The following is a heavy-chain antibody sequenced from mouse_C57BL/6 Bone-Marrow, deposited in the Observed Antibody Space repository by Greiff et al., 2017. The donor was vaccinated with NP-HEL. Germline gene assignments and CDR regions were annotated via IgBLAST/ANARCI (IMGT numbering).Heavy chain of an antibody. D-gene: IGHD1-1*01. CDR3: AREGGSSGYYAMDY. Sequence: VHLVESGPGLVAPSQSLSITCTVSGFSLTSYAISWVRQPPGKGLEWLGVIWTGGGTNYNSALKSRLSISKDNSKSQVFLKMNSLQTDDTARYYCAREGGSSGYYAMDYWGQGTSVTVSS. J-gene: IGHJ4*01. CDR1: GFSLTSYA. CDR2: IWTGGGT. V-gene: IGHV2-9-1*01.